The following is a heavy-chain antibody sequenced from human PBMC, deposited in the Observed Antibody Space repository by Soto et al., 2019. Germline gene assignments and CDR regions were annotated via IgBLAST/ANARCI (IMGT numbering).Heavy chain of an antibody. CDR1: GGTFSSYA. V-gene: IGHV1-69*06. Sequence: SVKVSCKASGGTFSSYAISWVRQAPGQGLEWMGGIIPIFGTANYAQKFQGRVTITADKSTSTAYMELSSPRSEDTAVYYCARDTSRATYYYDSSTLDAFDIWGQGTMVTVSS. J-gene: IGHJ3*02. CDR2: IIPIFGTA. D-gene: IGHD3-22*01. CDR3: ARDTSRATYYYDSSTLDAFDI.